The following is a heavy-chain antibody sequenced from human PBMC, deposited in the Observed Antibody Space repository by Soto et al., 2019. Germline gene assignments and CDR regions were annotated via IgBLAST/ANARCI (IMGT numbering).Heavy chain of an antibody. D-gene: IGHD6-19*01. Sequence: SGPTLVNPTQTLTLTCTFSGFSLSSTRVAVGWIRQPPGKALEWLALIYWDDDKRYSPLLKSRLTITKDTSKNQVVLTMTNMDPVDTATYYCAHSVVAGLGYYFDYWGQGTLVTVSS. CDR3: AHSVVAGLGYYFDY. CDR2: IYWDDDK. CDR1: GFSLSSTRVA. J-gene: IGHJ4*02. V-gene: IGHV2-5*02.